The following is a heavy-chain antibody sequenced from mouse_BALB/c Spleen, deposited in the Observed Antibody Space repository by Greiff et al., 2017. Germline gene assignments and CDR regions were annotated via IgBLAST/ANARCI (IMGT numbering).Heavy chain of an antibody. Sequence: EVHLVESGPSLVKPSQTLSLTCSVTGDSITSGYWNWIRKFPGNKLEYMGYISYSGSTYYNPSLKSRISITRDTSKNQYYLQLNSVTTEDTATYYCARSSYYYGSSLWFAYWGQGTLVTVSA. D-gene: IGHD1-1*01. CDR2: ISYSGST. CDR3: ARSSYYYGSSLWFAY. CDR1: GDSITSGY. V-gene: IGHV3-8*02. J-gene: IGHJ3*01.